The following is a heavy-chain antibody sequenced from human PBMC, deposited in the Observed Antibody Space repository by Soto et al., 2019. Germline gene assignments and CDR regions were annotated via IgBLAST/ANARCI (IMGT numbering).Heavy chain of an antibody. V-gene: IGHV3-7*01. CDR2: IKKDGSEK. D-gene: IGHD3-3*01. CDR3: ARDKGLRSFGIDV. J-gene: IGHJ6*02. CDR1: GFTFSSYC. Sequence: GGSLRLSCAASGFTFSSYCMSWVRQAPGKGLEWVANIKKDGSEKYYVDNVKGTFTISRDNAKNSLYLQMNSLRAEDTAVYYCARDKGLRSFGIDVWGQGTPVTVSS.